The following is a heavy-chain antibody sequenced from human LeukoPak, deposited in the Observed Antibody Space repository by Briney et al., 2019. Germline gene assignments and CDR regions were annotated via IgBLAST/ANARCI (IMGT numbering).Heavy chain of an antibody. V-gene: IGHV3-30*02. J-gene: IGHJ4*02. D-gene: IGHD4-17*01. CDR2: IRYDGSDK. Sequence: GGSLRLSCAASGFTFSSYGMHWVRQAPGKGLEWVAFIRYDGSDKYYADSVKGRFTISRDNSKNTLYLQMNSVRTEDTAVYYCARKPSAYGDYIKDYWGQGTLVTVSS. CDR1: GFTFSSYG. CDR3: ARKPSAYGDYIKDY.